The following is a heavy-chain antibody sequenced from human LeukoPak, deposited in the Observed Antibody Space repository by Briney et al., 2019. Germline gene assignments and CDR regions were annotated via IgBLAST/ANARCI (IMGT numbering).Heavy chain of an antibody. CDR1: GGSISSGSYY. D-gene: IGHD6-13*01. V-gene: IGHV4-61*02. CDR2: IYTSGST. Sequence: SQTLSLTCTVSGGSISSGSYYWSWIRQPAGKGLEWIGRIYTSGSTNYNPSLKSRVTISVDTSKNQFSLKLSSVTTADTAVYYCAREGYSSSWFWWGQGTLVTVSS. J-gene: IGHJ4*02. CDR3: AREGYSSSWFW.